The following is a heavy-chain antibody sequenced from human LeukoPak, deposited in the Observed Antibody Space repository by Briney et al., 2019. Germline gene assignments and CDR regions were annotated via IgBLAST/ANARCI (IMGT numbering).Heavy chain of an antibody. CDR1: GGSISSGGYS. Sequence: NPSETLSLTCAVSGGSISSGGYSWSWIRQPPGKGLEWIGYIYHSGSTYYNPSLKSRVTISVDRSKNQFSLKLSSVTAADTAVYYCASSDYCGGDCYQKWGIASPNYWGQGTLVTVSS. J-gene: IGHJ4*02. D-gene: IGHD2-21*02. CDR3: ASSDYCGGDCYQKWGIASPNY. CDR2: IYHSGST. V-gene: IGHV4-30-2*01.